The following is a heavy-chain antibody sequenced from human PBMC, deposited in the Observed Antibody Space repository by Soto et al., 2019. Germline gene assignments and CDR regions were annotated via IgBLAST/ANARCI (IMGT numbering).Heavy chain of an antibody. CDR1: GFTFSSYA. Sequence: QAHLVESGGGVVQPGRSLRLSCAASGFTFSSYAMHWVRQAPGKGLEWVAVISYDGSNKYYADSVKGRLTISRDNSRDTLYLQMNSPRADDTAVYYCAKDEGVGATLGLPSGNDYWGQGTLVTVSS. D-gene: IGHD1-26*01. J-gene: IGHJ4*02. V-gene: IGHV3-30*18. CDR3: AKDEGVGATLGLPSGNDY. CDR2: ISYDGSNK.